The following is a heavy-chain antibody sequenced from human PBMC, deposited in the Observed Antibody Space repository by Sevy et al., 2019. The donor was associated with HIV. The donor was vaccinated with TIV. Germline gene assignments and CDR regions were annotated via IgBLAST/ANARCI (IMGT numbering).Heavy chain of an antibody. CDR1: GYNFHTHW. V-gene: IGHV5-51*01. J-gene: IGHJ3*01. Sequence: GESLKISCKGSGYNFHTHWIGWVRQMPGKGLEWMGIIYLGDSDTRYSPSFQGQVTISADKSINTAYLHWRGLKASDTAVCYCVAGGGPAIVRGGFDVWGQGTMVTVSS. CDR2: IYLGDSDT. D-gene: IGHD3-10*02. CDR3: VAGGGPAIVRGGFDV.